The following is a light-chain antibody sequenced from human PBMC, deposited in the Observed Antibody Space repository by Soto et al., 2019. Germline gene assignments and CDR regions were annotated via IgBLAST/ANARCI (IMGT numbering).Light chain of an antibody. CDR1: SSYIGAYNF. V-gene: IGLV2-14*03. Sequence: QSVLTQPASVSGAPGQWIPISCTGTSSYIGAYNFVSWYQQHPGKAPKLMLYDVNIRPSGVSNRFSGSKSGNTASLTISGLQAEDEADYYCTSWTTSTTMIFGGGTKVTVL. CDR3: TSWTTSTTMI. J-gene: IGLJ2*01. CDR2: DVN.